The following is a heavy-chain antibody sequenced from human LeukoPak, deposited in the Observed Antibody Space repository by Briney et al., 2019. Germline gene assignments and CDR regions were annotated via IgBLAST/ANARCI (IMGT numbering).Heavy chain of an antibody. D-gene: IGHD1-26*01. J-gene: IGHJ6*02. V-gene: IGHV3-21*01. CDR3: ARVGANGMDV. CDR2: ISSSSGYI. Sequence: GGSLRLSCAASGFTFSSYSMNWVRQAPGKGLEWVSSISSSSGYIYYADSVKGRFTISRDNAKNSLYLQMNSLRAEDTAVYYCARVGANGMDVWGQGTTVTVSS. CDR1: GFTFSSYS.